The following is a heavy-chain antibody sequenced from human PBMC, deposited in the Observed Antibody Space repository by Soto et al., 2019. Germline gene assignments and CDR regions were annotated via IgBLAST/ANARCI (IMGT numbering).Heavy chain of an antibody. CDR3: ARAAHPSDYCSGGSCYSGAFDI. D-gene: IGHD2-15*01. J-gene: IGHJ3*02. CDR1: GGSISSGDYY. Sequence: SETLSLTCTVSGGSISSGDYYWSWIRQPPGKGLEWIGYIYYSGSTYYNPSLKSRVTISVDTSKNQFSLKLSSVTAADTAVYYCARAAHPSDYCSGGSCYSGAFDIWGQGTMVTVSS. V-gene: IGHV4-30-4*01. CDR2: IYYSGST.